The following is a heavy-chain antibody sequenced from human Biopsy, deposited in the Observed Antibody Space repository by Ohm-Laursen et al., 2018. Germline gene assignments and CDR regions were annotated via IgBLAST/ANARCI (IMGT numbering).Heavy chain of an antibody. Sequence: SSVKVSCKASGYTFTTYGISWVRQVPGQGLEWMGWMNPVSGNTGYAQNFQGRVTMTRNTSISTAYMELSSLRSEDTAVYFCARADPPLFYYGSGSSNWFDPWGQGTLVTVPS. J-gene: IGHJ5*02. D-gene: IGHD3-10*01. V-gene: IGHV1-8*02. CDR3: ARADPPLFYYGSGSSNWFDP. CDR1: GYTFTTYG. CDR2: MNPVSGNT.